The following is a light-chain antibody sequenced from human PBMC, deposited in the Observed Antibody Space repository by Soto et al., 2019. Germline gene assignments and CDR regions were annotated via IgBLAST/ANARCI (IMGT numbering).Light chain of an antibody. CDR3: QQSGSSPWT. V-gene: IGKV3-20*01. CDR1: QSVSSN. CDR2: GAS. J-gene: IGKJ1*01. Sequence: EIVLTQSPGTLSLSPGERATLSCRASQSVSSNLAWYQQKPGQAPRLLMYGASSRATGIPDRFSGSGSGTDFTLTISRLEPEDFAVYYCQQSGSSPWTFGQGTKVEIK.